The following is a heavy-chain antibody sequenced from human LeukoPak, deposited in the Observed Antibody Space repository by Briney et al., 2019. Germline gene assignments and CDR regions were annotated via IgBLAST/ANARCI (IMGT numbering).Heavy chain of an antibody. Sequence: ASVKVSCKASGYIFTNYYMHWVRQAPGQGLEWMGIINPSGGSTTYAQKFQGRFTMTRDTSTSTVYMEVSSLRSEDTAVYYCARAGYDSSGYYSYWGQGTLVTVSS. CDR3: ARAGYDSSGYYSY. J-gene: IGHJ4*02. CDR2: INPSGGST. D-gene: IGHD3-22*01. CDR1: GYIFTNYY. V-gene: IGHV1-46*01.